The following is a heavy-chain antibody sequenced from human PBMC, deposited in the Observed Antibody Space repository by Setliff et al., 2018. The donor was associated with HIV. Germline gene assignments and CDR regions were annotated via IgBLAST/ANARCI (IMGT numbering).Heavy chain of an antibody. CDR2: ISVNTGDV. V-gene: IGHV1-18*01. CDR1: GYSPGNYG. Sequence: GASVKVSCKASGYSPGNYGIAWVRQARGQGLEWLGWISVNTGDVFYAKTFQGRVTMTADASTGTVHMDLRGLTFDDSAIYFCAYRRGGWELRVWGQGTSVTVSS. J-gene: IGHJ4*02. CDR3: AYRRGGWELRV. D-gene: IGHD1-26*01.